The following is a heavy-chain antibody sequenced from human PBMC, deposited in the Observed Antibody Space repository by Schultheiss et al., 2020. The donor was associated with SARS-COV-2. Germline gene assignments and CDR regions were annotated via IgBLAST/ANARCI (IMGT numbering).Heavy chain of an antibody. CDR2: ISAYNGNT. CDR1: GGTFSSYA. CDR3: ARVRSYDSSYYGMDV. J-gene: IGHJ6*02. D-gene: IGHD3-3*01. V-gene: IGHV1-18*01. Sequence: ASVKVSCKASGGTFSSYAISWVRQAPGQGLEWMGWISAYNGNTNYAQKLQGRVTITRDTSASTAYMELRSLRSDDTAVYYCARVRSYDSSYYGMDVWGQGTTVTVSS.